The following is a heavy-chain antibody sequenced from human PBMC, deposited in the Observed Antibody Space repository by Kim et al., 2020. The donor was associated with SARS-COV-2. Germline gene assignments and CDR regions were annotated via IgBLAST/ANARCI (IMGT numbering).Heavy chain of an antibody. CDR1: GYTFSSYW. D-gene: IGHD2-15*01. Sequence: GESLKISCKGSGYTFSSYWITWVRQMPGKGLEWMGRIDPSDSYTNYSPSFQGHVTISADKSISTAYLQWSSLKASDTAMYYCGRSSVGGKHGGFDSGQGTLVTVSS. CDR3: GRSSVGGKHGGFD. V-gene: IGHV5-10-1*01. J-gene: IGHJ4*02. CDR2: IDPSDSYT.